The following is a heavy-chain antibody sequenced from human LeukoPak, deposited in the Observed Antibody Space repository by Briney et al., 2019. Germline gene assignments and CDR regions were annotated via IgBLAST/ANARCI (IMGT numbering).Heavy chain of an antibody. J-gene: IGHJ4*02. CDR1: GGTFSSYT. Sequence: SSVKVSYKASGGTFSSYTISWVRQAPGQGLEWMVRIIPILGIANYAQKFQGRVTITADKSTSTAYMELSSLRSEDTAVYYCASTVWFGELAFDYWGQGTLVTVSS. V-gene: IGHV1-69*02. CDR3: ASTVWFGELAFDY. D-gene: IGHD3-10*01. CDR2: IIPILGIA.